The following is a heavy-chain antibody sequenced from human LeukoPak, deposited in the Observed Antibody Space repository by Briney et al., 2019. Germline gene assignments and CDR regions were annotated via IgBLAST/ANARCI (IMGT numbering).Heavy chain of an antibody. Sequence: ASVKVSCKASGGTFSSYAISWVRQAPGQGLEWMGGIIPIFGTANYAQKFQGRVTITADESTSTAYMELSSLRSEDTAVYYCARGLRYYGSGSYSAFDIWGQGTMVTVSS. J-gene: IGHJ3*02. CDR1: GGTFSSYA. CDR2: IIPIFGTA. CDR3: ARGLRYYGSGSYSAFDI. V-gene: IGHV1-69*13. D-gene: IGHD3-10*01.